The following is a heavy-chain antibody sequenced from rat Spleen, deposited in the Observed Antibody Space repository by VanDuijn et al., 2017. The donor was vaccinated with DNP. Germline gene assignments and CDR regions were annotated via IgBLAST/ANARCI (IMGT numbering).Heavy chain of an antibody. CDR1: GFTLSDYY. CDR2: ISYDGGTT. V-gene: IGHV5-22*01. D-gene: IGHD4-3*01. J-gene: IGHJ2*01. Sequence: EVQLVESGGGLVQPGRSLKLSCSASGFTLSDYYMAWVRQAPTKGLEWVAYISYDGGTTYYGDSVKGRFTLSRDNAKSTLYLQMNSLRSEDMATYYCVRWYNSGYYFDYWGQGVMVTVSS. CDR3: VRWYNSGYYFDY.